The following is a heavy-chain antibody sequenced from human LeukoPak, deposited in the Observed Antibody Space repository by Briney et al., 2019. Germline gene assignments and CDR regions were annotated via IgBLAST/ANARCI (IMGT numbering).Heavy chain of an antibody. J-gene: IGHJ4*02. D-gene: IGHD6-6*01. CDR2: ISYNSGSI. CDR3: AKDSGSSTLNYFDY. Sequence: PGGSLRLSCAASGFTFSSYWMHWVRQSPGKGLEWVSGISYNSGSIGYADSVKGRFTISRDNAKNSPYLQMNSLRPEDTALYYCAKDSGSSTLNYFDYWGQGTLVTVSS. V-gene: IGHV3-9*01. CDR1: GFTFSSYW.